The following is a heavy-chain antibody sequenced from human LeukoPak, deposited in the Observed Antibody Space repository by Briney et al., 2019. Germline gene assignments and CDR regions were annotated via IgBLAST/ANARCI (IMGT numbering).Heavy chain of an antibody. D-gene: IGHD6-6*01. Sequence: SETLSLTCAVYGGSFSGYYWSWIRQPPGKGLEWIGEINHSGSTNYNPSLKSRVTISVDTSKNQLSLKLSSVTAADTAVYYCARGQVAARPNYWGQGTLVTVSS. V-gene: IGHV4-34*01. CDR3: ARGQVAARPNY. J-gene: IGHJ4*02. CDR2: INHSGST. CDR1: GGSFSGYY.